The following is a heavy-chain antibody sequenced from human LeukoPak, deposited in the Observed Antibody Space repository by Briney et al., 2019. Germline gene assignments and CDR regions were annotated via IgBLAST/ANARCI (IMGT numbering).Heavy chain of an antibody. D-gene: IGHD6-13*01. Sequence: SVKVSCXASGGTFSSYAISWVRQAPGQGLEWMGGIIPIFGTANYAQKFQGRVTITTDESTSTAYMELSSLRSEDTAVYYCASSSSWYLGYNWFDPWGQGTLVTVSS. J-gene: IGHJ5*02. CDR2: IIPIFGTA. V-gene: IGHV1-69*05. CDR1: GGTFSSYA. CDR3: ASSSSWYLGYNWFDP.